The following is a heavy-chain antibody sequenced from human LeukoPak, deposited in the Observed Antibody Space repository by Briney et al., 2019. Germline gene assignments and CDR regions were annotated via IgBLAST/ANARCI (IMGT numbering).Heavy chain of an antibody. V-gene: IGHV4-30-2*01. J-gene: IGHJ4*02. CDR3: ASHSNSLDY. CDR1: GGSISSGGYS. D-gene: IGHD4-4*01. CDR2: IYHSGST. Sequence: SETLSLTCAVSGGSISSGGYSWSWIRQPPGKGLEWIGYIYHSGSTYYNPSLKSRVTIPVDRSKNQFSLKLSSVTAADTAVYYCASHSNSLDYWGQGTLVTVSS.